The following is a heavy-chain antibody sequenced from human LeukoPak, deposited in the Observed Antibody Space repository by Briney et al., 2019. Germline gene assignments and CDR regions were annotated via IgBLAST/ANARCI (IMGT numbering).Heavy chain of an antibody. CDR3: ATDRSSSGNYYYGMDV. CDR1: GYTLTELS. J-gene: IGHJ6*02. Sequence: ASVKVSCKVSGYTLTELSMHWVRQAPGKGLEWMGGFDPEDGGTIYAQKFQGRVTMTEDTSTDTAYMELSSLRSEDTAVYYCATDRSSSGNYYYGMDVWGQGTTVTVSS. CDR2: FDPEDGGT. V-gene: IGHV1-24*01. D-gene: IGHD6-13*01.